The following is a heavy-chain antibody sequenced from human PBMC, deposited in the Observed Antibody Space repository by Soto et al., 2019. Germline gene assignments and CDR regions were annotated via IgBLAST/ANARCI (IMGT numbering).Heavy chain of an antibody. CDR1: GGTFSSYA. CDR3: ARDILDSSSWYWFDP. Sequence: SVKVSCKASGGTFSSYAISWVRQAPGQGLEWMGGIIPIFGTANDAQKFQGRVTITADKSTSTAYMELSSLRSEDTAVYYCARDILDSSSWYWFDPWGQGTLVTVSS. J-gene: IGHJ5*02. V-gene: IGHV1-69*06. D-gene: IGHD6-13*01. CDR2: IIPIFGTA.